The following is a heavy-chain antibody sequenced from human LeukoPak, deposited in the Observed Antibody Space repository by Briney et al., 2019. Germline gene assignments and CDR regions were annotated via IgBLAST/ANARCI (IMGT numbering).Heavy chain of an antibody. Sequence: SETLSLTCTVSGGSIRYYYWSWIRKPPGKELEWIGYIYYSVTTNYNPSLKSRVTISVDTSKTQFSLNLRSVTAADTAVYYCARVTCSSTSCPRKDAFDIWGKGTMVTVSS. CDR1: GGSIRYYY. CDR3: ARVTCSSTSCPRKDAFDI. J-gene: IGHJ3*02. D-gene: IGHD2-2*01. V-gene: IGHV4-59*01. CDR2: IYYSVTT.